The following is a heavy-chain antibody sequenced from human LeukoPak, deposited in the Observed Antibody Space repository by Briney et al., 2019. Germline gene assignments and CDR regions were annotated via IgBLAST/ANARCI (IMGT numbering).Heavy chain of an antibody. Sequence: GGSLRLSCAASGFSFSSYGMHWVRQAPGKGLEWVSAISGSGGSTYYADSVKGRFTISRDNSKNTLYLQMNSLRAEDTAVYYCAKVARFLEWSESGYYYMDVWGKGTTVTVSS. CDR3: AKVARFLEWSESGYYYMDV. V-gene: IGHV3-23*01. CDR2: ISGSGGST. D-gene: IGHD3-3*01. CDR1: GFSFSSYG. J-gene: IGHJ6*03.